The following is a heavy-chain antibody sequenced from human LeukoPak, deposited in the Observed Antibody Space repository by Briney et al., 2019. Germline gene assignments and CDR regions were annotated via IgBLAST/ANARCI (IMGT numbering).Heavy chain of an antibody. Sequence: SETLSPTCAVSGGSISSGGYSWSWIRQPPGNGLEWIGYIYHSGSTYYNPSLKSRVTISVDRSKNQFSLKLSSVTAADTAVYYCAREGDAFDIWGQGTMVTVSS. CDR3: AREGDAFDI. CDR1: GGSISSGGYS. CDR2: IYHSGST. V-gene: IGHV4-30-2*01. J-gene: IGHJ3*02.